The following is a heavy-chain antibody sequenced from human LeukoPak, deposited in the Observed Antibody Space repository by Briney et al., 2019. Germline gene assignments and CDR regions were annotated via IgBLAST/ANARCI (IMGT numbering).Heavy chain of an antibody. CDR2: MNE. CDR3: ARPRGCGSSRCNNFDY. Sequence: GGSLRLSCSVSGFIFRDFSMSWVRQAPGKGLEWVAKMNEYVDSVKGRFTISRDNGKNSLYLQMNRLRAEDTAVYYCARPRGCGSSRCNNFDYWGQGTLVTVSS. V-gene: IGHV3-7*01. D-gene: IGHD2-2*01. CDR1: GFIFRDFS. J-gene: IGHJ4*02.